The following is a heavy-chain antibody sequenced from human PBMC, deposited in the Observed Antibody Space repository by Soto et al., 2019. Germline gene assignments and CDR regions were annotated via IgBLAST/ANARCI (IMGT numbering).Heavy chain of an antibody. CDR3: AESIAARGNWFDP. V-gene: IGHV1-69*13. D-gene: IGHD6-6*01. J-gene: IGHJ5*02. CDR2: IIPIFGTA. Sequence: SVKVSCKASGGTFSSYAISWVRQAPGQGLEWMGGIIPIFGTANYAQKFQGRVTITADESTSTAYMELSSLRSEDTAVYYCAESIAARGNWFDPWGQGTLVTVS. CDR1: GGTFSSYA.